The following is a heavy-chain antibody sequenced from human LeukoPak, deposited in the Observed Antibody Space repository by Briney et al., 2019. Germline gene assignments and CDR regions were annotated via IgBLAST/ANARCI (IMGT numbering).Heavy chain of an antibody. Sequence: GGTLRLSCVASGFTFSSYAMSWVRQAPGKGLEWVSAISGSGGSTYYADSVKGRFTISRDNSKNTLYLQMNSLRAEDTAVYYCAKDPYEQQPYYFDYWGQGTLVTVSS. CDR2: ISGSGGST. CDR3: AKDPYEQQPYYFDY. V-gene: IGHV3-23*01. D-gene: IGHD6-13*01. CDR1: GFTFSSYA. J-gene: IGHJ4*02.